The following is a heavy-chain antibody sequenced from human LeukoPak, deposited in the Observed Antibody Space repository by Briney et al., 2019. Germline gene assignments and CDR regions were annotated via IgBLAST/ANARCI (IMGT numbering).Heavy chain of an antibody. V-gene: IGHV3-30-3*01. J-gene: IGHJ4*02. CDR3: ARDARRYDFWSGYYHDY. CDR1: GFTFSSYA. CDR2: ISYDGSNK. D-gene: IGHD3-3*01. Sequence: PTGGSLRLSCAASGFTFSSYAMHWVRQAPGKGLEGVAVISYDGSNKYYADSVKGRFTISRDNSKNTLYLQMNSLRAEDTAVYYCARDARRYDFWSGYYHDYWGQGTLVTVSS.